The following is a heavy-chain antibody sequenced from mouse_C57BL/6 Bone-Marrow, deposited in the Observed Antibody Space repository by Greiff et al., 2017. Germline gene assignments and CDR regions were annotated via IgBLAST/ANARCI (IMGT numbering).Heavy chain of an antibody. J-gene: IGHJ2*01. V-gene: IGHV1-22*01. CDR3: GRTLTTVGASYRYFDY. CDR2: INTNNGGT. CDR1: GYTFTDYN. Sequence: EVQLQESGPELVKPGASVKMSCKASGYTFTDYNMHWVKQSHGKSLEWIGYINTNNGGTSYNQKFKGKATLTVNKSSSTAYMELRSLTSAESAVYFVGRTLTTVGASYRYFDYWGQGTTLPVSP. D-gene: IGHD1-1*01.